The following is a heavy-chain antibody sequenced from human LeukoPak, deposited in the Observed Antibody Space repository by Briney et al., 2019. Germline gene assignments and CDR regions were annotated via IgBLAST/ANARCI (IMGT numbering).Heavy chain of an antibody. J-gene: IGHJ6*04. V-gene: IGHV4-34*01. CDR3: AREKTGTMVRGVIRHYYGMDV. Sequence: PSETLSLTCAVYGGSFSGYYWSWIRQPPGKGLEWIGEINHSGSTNYNPSLKSRVAISVDTSKNQFSLKLSSVTAADTAVYYCAREKTGTMVRGVIRHYYGMDVWGKGTTVTVSS. CDR1: GGSFSGYY. CDR2: INHSGST. D-gene: IGHD3-10*01.